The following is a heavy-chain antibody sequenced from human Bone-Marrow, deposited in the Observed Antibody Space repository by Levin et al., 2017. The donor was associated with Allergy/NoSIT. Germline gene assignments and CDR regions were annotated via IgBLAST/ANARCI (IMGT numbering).Heavy chain of an antibody. Sequence: GESLKISCTASGFTFGDYAMSWFRQAPGKGLEWVGFIRSKAYGGTTEYAASVKGRFTISRDDSKSIAYLQMNSLKTEDTAVYYCTPSYYYDSSGYYGDYWGQGTLVTVSS. D-gene: IGHD3-22*01. CDR2: IRSKAYGGTT. V-gene: IGHV3-49*03. CDR1: GFTFGDYA. CDR3: TPSYYYDSSGYYGDY. J-gene: IGHJ4*02.